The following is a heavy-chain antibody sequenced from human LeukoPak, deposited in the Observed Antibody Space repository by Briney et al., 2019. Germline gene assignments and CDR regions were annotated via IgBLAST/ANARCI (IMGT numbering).Heavy chain of an antibody. V-gene: IGHV3-48*03. CDR1: GFTFSSYE. Sequence: GGSLRLSCAASGFTFSSYEMNWVRQAPGKGLEWVSYISSSGSTIYYADSVKGRFTISRDNAKNSLYLQMNSLRAEDTAVYYCARGDSSGWDYWGQGTLVTVSS. D-gene: IGHD6-19*01. CDR3: ARGDSSGWDY. J-gene: IGHJ4*02. CDR2: ISSSGSTI.